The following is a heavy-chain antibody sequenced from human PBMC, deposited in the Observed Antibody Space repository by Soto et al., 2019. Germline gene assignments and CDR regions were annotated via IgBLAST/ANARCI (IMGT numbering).Heavy chain of an antibody. CDR3: VRDAYNRDAFDI. Sequence: DVQLVESGGGLVKPGGSLRLSCAASGFNFITFSMNWVRQAPGKGLEWVSSISASSSSIYYAESVKGRFTVSRDNAKNSLYLQMNSLPAEDTALYYCVRDAYNRDAFDIGGPGTTLTVSS. V-gene: IGHV3-21*01. D-gene: IGHD1-20*01. J-gene: IGHJ3*02. CDR2: ISASSSSI. CDR1: GFNFITFS.